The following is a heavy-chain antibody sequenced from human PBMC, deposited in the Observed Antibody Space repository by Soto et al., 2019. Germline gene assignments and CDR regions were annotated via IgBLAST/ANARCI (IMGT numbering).Heavy chain of an antibody. J-gene: IGHJ2*01. CDR1: GGTFSSYA. Sequence: QVQLVQSGAEVKKPGSSVKVSCKASGGTFSSYAISWVRQAPGQGLEWMGGIIPIFGTANYAQKFQGRVTITADESRSTAYKALSSLRSEDTAVYYCARGPLAIFGVVTSDWYFDLWGRGTLVTVSS. CDR2: IIPIFGTA. CDR3: ARGPLAIFGVVTSDWYFDL. V-gene: IGHV1-69*01. D-gene: IGHD3-3*01.